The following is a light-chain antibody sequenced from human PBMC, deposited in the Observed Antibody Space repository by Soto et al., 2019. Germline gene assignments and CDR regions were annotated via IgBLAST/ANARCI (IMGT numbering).Light chain of an antibody. Sequence: DIQMTQSPSTLSASVGDRVTITCRATQSISNSLAWYQQKPGKAPNLLIYKASSLETGVPSRFSGSGSGTEFTLTITSLQPDDSATYYFQQYASFWTFGQGTKVEIK. V-gene: IGKV1-5*03. CDR2: KAS. CDR3: QQYASFWT. CDR1: QSISNS. J-gene: IGKJ1*01.